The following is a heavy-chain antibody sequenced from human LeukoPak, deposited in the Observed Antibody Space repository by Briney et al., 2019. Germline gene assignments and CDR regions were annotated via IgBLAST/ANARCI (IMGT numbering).Heavy chain of an antibody. V-gene: IGHV3-7*01. D-gene: IGHD2-15*01. Sequence: PGGSLRLSCAASGFTFSSYWMSWVRQAPGKGLEWVANIKQDGSEKHYVDSVKGRFTISRDNAKNSLYLQMNSLRAEDTAVYYCARDVAAMDYYYYYYYMDVWGKGTTVTVSS. CDR1: GFTFSSYW. J-gene: IGHJ6*03. CDR3: ARDVAAMDYYYYYYYMDV. CDR2: IKQDGSEK.